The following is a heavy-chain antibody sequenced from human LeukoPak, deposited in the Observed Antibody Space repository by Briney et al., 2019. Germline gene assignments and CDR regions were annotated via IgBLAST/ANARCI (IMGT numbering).Heavy chain of an antibody. CDR3: ASVRIAVAGTSSDY. CDR1: GGSFSGYY. D-gene: IGHD6-19*01. CDR2: INHSGST. J-gene: IGHJ4*02. Sequence: SETLSLTCAVYGGSFSGYYWSWIRQPPGKGLEWIGEINHSGSTNYNPSLKSRVTISVDTSKNQFSLKLSSVTAADTAVYYCASVRIAVAGTSSDYWGQGTLVTVPS. V-gene: IGHV4-34*01.